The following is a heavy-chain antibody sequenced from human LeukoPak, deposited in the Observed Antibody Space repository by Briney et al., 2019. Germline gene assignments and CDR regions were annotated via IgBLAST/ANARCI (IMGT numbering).Heavy chain of an antibody. CDR1: GFTFTSDT. V-gene: IGHV3-21*04. D-gene: IGHD4/OR15-4a*01. Sequence: GGSLRLSCAASGFTFTSDTMNWVRQAPGKGLEWVSSISSRSSYRYYADSVRGRFTISRDNAKNSLYLQMSSLRAEDTAVYYCARRAGAYSHPYDYWGQGTLVTVSS. CDR2: ISSRSSYR. CDR3: ARRAGAYSHPYDY. J-gene: IGHJ4*02.